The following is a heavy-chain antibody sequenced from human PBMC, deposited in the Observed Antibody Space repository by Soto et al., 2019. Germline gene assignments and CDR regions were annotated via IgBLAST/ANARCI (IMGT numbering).Heavy chain of an antibody. CDR1: GGSISSGRYY. Sequence: PSETLSLTCTVSGGSISSGRYYWGWIRQPPGKGLEWIGSIYYSGSTYSNPSLKSRLTIFVDTSKNQFSLTLSSVTAADTAVYYCARHRGSGGSPRPLDDWGQGTLVTVSS. CDR3: ARHRGSGGSPRPLDD. V-gene: IGHV4-39*01. J-gene: IGHJ4*02. CDR2: IYYSGST. D-gene: IGHD2-15*01.